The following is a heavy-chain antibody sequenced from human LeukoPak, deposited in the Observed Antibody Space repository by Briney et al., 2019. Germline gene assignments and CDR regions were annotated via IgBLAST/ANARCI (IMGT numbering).Heavy chain of an antibody. J-gene: IGHJ4*02. Sequence: SETLSLTCTVSGGSINSYYWSWIRQPPGKGLEWIGYIYYSGSTNYNPSLKSRVTISVDTSRNQFSLRLSPVTAADTALYYCARVTGYMVEDYFDYWGQGTLVTVSS. V-gene: IGHV4-59*01. D-gene: IGHD6-13*01. CDR1: GGSINSYY. CDR2: IYYSGST. CDR3: ARVTGYMVEDYFDY.